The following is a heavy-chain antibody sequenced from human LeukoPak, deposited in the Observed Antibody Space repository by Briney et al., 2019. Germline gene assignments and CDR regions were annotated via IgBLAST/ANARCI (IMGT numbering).Heavy chain of an antibody. CDR1: GGSISSYY. CDR2: IYFTGTT. Sequence: SETLSLTCTVSGGSISSYYWSWIRQPPGKGLEWIGYIYFTGTTNYNPSLKSRVTISVDTSKNQFSLKVNSVTTADTAVYYCARGGSWFDYWGQGTLVTVSS. J-gene: IGHJ4*02. V-gene: IGHV4-59*01. D-gene: IGHD6-13*01. CDR3: ARGGSWFDY.